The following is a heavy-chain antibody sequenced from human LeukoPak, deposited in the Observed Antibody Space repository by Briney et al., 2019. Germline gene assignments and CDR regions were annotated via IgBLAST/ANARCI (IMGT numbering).Heavy chain of an antibody. CDR3: ARDLFQWELLGGADY. Sequence: GGSLRLSCAASGFTFSSYGMHWVRQAPGKGLEWVAVIWYDGSNKYCADSVKGRFTISRDNSKNTLYLQMNSLRAEDTAVYYCARDLFQWELLGGADYWGQGTLVTVSS. D-gene: IGHD1-26*01. CDR1: GFTFSSYG. J-gene: IGHJ4*02. V-gene: IGHV3-33*01. CDR2: IWYDGSNK.